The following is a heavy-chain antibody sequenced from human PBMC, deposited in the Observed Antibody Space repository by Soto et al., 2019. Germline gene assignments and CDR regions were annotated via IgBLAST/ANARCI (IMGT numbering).Heavy chain of an antibody. CDR3: TAFDSNSYYPQNHY. D-gene: IGHD3-10*01. J-gene: IGHJ4*02. CDR2: IIPILGTA. CDR1: GGSFSSFS. Sequence: QVILAQSGAEVKKPGSSVKVSCKVSGGSFSSFSINWVRQAPGQRFEWMGGIIPILGTANFTQKFQDRVTFTADESTATAYMTLSSLTSEDTAFYYCTAFDSNSYYPQNHYWGPGTQVTVSS. V-gene: IGHV1-69*01.